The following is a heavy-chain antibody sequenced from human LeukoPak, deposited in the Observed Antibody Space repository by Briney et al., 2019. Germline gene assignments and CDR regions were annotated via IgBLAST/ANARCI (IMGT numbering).Heavy chain of an antibody. J-gene: IGHJ6*03. V-gene: IGHV7-4-1*02. Sequence: ASVKVSCKASGYTFTSYAMNWVRQAPGQGLEWMGWINTNTGNPTYAQGFTGRFVFSLDTSVSTAYLQISSLKAEDTAVYYCAREKRLLGGYYYYYMDGGGKGTTVTVSS. CDR2: INTNTGNP. CDR1: GYTFTSYA. D-gene: IGHD2-8*02. CDR3: AREKRLLGGYYYYYMDG.